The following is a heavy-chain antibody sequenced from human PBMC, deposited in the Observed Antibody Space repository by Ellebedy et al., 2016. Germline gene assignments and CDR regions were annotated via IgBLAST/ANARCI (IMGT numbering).Heavy chain of an antibody. CDR3: ARGPHYDTSGYYQKPPHFDY. V-gene: IGHV3-33*08. CDR2: IWNDGSNK. J-gene: IGHJ4*02. Sequence: GESLKISCAASGFTFSSYGMHWVRQAPGKGLEWVAVIWNDGSNKYYADSVKGRFTISRDNSKNTLYLQMNSLRAEDTAVYYCARGPHYDTSGYYQKPPHFDYWGQGTLVTVSS. CDR1: GFTFSSYG. D-gene: IGHD3-22*01.